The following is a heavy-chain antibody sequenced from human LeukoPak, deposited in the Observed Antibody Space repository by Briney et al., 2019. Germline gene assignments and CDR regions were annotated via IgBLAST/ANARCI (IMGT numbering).Heavy chain of an antibody. CDR3: ARSYNRVELLYY. CDR2: INHSGSS. J-gene: IGHJ4*02. CDR1: GGSFSGYY. V-gene: IGHV4-34*01. Sequence: SETLSLTCAVYGGSFSGYYWTWIRQPPGKGLEWIGEINHSGSSNYNPSLKSRVTISLDTSKNRFSLRLSSVTAADTAVYYCARSYNRVELLYYWGQGTLVTVSS. D-gene: IGHD3-10*01.